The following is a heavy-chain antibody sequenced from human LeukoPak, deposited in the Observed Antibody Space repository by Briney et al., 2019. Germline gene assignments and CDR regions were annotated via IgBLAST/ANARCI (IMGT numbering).Heavy chain of an antibody. J-gene: IGHJ4*02. D-gene: IGHD3-16*01. V-gene: IGHV4-34*01. CDR1: GGSFSGYY. CDR3: ASILSPVY. Sequence: SETLSLTCAVYGGSFSGYYWSWIRQPPGKGLEWIGSIYYSGSTYYNPSLKSRVTISVDTSKNQFSLKLSSVTAADTAVYYCASILSPVYWGQGTLVTVSS. CDR2: IYYSGST.